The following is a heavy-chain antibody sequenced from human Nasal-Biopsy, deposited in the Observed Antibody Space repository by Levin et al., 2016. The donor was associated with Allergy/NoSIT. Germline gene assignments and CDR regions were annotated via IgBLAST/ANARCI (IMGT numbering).Heavy chain of an antibody. Sequence: GESLKISCAASGFTVRSNYMTWVRQAPGKGLEWVSVIYGGDSTYYADSVKGRFIISRDSSKNTLYLQMNSLRSEDTAVYYCARGGYDSSGYYSYYFNYWGQGTLVTVSS. CDR3: ARGGYDSSGYYSYYFNY. V-gene: IGHV3-66*02. CDR2: IYGGDST. D-gene: IGHD3-22*01. J-gene: IGHJ4*02. CDR1: GFTVRSNY.